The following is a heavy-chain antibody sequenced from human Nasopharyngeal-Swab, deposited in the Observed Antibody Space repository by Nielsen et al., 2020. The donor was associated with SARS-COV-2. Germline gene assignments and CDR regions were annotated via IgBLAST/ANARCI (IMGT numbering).Heavy chain of an antibody. J-gene: IGHJ4*02. D-gene: IGHD7-27*01. Sequence: SETLSLTCTVSGGSISSGGYYWSWIRQHPGEGLEWIGYIYYSGSTYYNPSLKSRVTISVDTSKNQFSLKLSSVTAADTAVYYCARDSLTGDFFDYWGQGTLVTVSS. CDR1: GGSISSGGYY. CDR3: ARDSLTGDFFDY. V-gene: IGHV4-31*03. CDR2: IYYSGST.